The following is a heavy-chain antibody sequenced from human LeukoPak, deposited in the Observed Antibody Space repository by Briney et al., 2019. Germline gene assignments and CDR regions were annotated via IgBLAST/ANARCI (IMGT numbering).Heavy chain of an antibody. CDR2: IKSKTDGGTT. Sequence: PGGSLRLSCAASGFTFSNAWMSWVRQAPGKGLEWVGRIKSKTDGGTTDYAAPVKGRFTISRDDSKNTLYLQMNSLKTEDTAVYYCTTIPSSGSYRQNTVHVDYWGQGTLVTVSS. J-gene: IGHJ4*02. D-gene: IGHD1-26*01. V-gene: IGHV3-15*01. CDR1: GFTFSNAW. CDR3: TTIPSSGSYRQNTVHVDY.